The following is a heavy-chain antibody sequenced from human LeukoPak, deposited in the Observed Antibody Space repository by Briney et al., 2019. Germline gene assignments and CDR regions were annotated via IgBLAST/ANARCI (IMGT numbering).Heavy chain of an antibody. J-gene: IGHJ4*02. CDR3: AREGARAVVVPAAVFDY. CDR2: ISYDGSNK. D-gene: IGHD2-2*01. Sequence: GGSLRLSCAASGFTFSSYAMHWVRQAPGKGLEWVAVISYDGSNKYYADSVKGRLTISRDNSKNTLYLQMNSLRAEDTAVYYCAREGARAVVVPAAVFDYWGQGTLVTVSS. V-gene: IGHV3-30*04. CDR1: GFTFSSYA.